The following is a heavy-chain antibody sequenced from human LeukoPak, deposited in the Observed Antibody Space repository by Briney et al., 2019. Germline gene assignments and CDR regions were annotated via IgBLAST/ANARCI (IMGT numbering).Heavy chain of an antibody. CDR1: GGTFSTYA. CDR2: ILPIFGTA. CDR3: ARSFHSSGWYHDY. V-gene: IGHV1-69*13. D-gene: IGHD6-19*01. Sequence: ASVKVSCKASGGTFSTYAISWVRQAPGQGLEWMGGILPIFGTANYAPEFQGRVTITADESMSTAYMELSSLRSEDTAVYYCARSFHSSGWYHDYWGQGTLVTVSS. J-gene: IGHJ4*02.